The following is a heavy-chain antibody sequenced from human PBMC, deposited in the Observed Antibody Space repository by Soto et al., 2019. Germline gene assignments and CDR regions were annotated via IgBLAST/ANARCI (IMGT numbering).Heavy chain of an antibody. V-gene: IGHV3-48*03. CDR1: GFTFSSYE. D-gene: IGHD3-10*01. Sequence: EVQLVESGGGLVQPGGSLRLSCAASGFTFSSYEMNWVRQAPGKGLEWVSYISSSGSTIYYADSVKGRFTISRDNAKNSLYLQMNSLRADDTAVYYCARESRGVYYYYGMDVWGQGTTVTVSS. CDR2: ISSSGSTI. J-gene: IGHJ6*02. CDR3: ARESRGVYYYYGMDV.